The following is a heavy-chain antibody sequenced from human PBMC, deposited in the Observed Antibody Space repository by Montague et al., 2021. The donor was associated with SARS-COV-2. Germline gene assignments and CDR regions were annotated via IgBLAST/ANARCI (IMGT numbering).Heavy chain of an antibody. CDR1: GFTVRSYA. Sequence: SLRLSCAASGFTVRSYAMSWVRQAPGKGLEWVSLIYSGGITTYHADSVKGRFTISRDNSKNTLYLQMDSLRVEDTAVYYCAKCTPEAAPEHWGQGTLVTVSS. J-gene: IGHJ1*01. V-gene: IGHV3-23*03. CDR3: AKCTPEAAPEH. CDR2: IYSGGITT. D-gene: IGHD2-15*01.